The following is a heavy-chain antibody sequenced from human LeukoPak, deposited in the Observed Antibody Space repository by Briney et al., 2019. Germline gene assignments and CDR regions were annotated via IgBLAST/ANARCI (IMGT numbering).Heavy chain of an antibody. V-gene: IGHV3-9*01. Sequence: GRSMRLSCAASGFTFDDYAMHWVRQAPGNGLEWVSGISWNSGSIGYADSVKGRFTISRDNAKNSLYLQMNSLRAEDTALYYCAKSSSGSSLYYGMDVWGQGTTVTVSS. CDR3: AKSSSGSSLYYGMDV. CDR1: GFTFDDYA. D-gene: IGHD2-15*01. J-gene: IGHJ6*02. CDR2: ISWNSGSI.